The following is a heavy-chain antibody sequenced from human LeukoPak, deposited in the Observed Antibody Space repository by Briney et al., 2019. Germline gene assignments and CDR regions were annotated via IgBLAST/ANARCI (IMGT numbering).Heavy chain of an antibody. J-gene: IGHJ4*02. V-gene: IGHV3-21*01. CDR1: GFTFSSCS. CDR2: ISSSSSYI. D-gene: IGHD4-23*01. CDR3: ARVLNSVPNDY. Sequence: EGSLRLSCAASGFTFSSCSMNWVRQAPGKGLEWVSSISSSSSYIYYADSVKGRFTISRDNAKNSLYLQMNSLRAEDTAVYYCARVLNSVPNDYWGQGTLVTVSS.